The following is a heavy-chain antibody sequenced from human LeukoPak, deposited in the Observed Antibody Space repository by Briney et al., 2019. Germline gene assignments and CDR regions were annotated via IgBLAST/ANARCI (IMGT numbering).Heavy chain of an antibody. V-gene: IGHV4-38-2*01. D-gene: IGHD6-19*01. Sequence: SETLSLTCGVSGNFISRGYYWAWIRQPPGKGREWIGSIYNSGRTYYNPSLKSRVTMSVEMSKNQFSLKLSSVTAADTAVYYCARNSSGWSPLGEIQSAPHCFDYWGQGTLVTVSS. CDR1: GNFISRGYY. CDR3: ARNSSGWSPLGEIQSAPHCFDY. CDR2: IYNSGRT. J-gene: IGHJ4*02.